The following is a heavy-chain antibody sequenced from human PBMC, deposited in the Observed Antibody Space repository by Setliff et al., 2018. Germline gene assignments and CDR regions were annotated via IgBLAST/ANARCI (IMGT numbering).Heavy chain of an antibody. J-gene: IGHJ4*02. V-gene: IGHV4-38-2*02. CDR3: ARSTYGGAAAAYYFDY. CDR1: GDSISSTYH. D-gene: IGHD6-13*01. CDR2: IYHSGST. Sequence: PSETLSLTCNVSGDSISSTYHWGWIRQSPGKGLEWIGTIYHSGSTYYNPSLKSRVTISVDTSKNQFSLKLSSVTAADTAVYYCARSTYGGAAAAYYFDYWGQGTLVTVSS.